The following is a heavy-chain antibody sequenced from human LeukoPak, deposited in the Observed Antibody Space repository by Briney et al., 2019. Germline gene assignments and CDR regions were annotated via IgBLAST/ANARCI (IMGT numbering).Heavy chain of an antibody. D-gene: IGHD3-10*01. CDR2: IDSGGSST. J-gene: IGHJ3*02. Sequence: GGSLRLSCAASGFTFSSNWMHWLRQVPGKGLVWFSRIDSGGSSTNYAVSVKGRFTISRDNAKNTLSLQMNSLRAEDTAVYYCARGGSYGWDAFDMWGQGTMVTVSS. CDR3: ARGGSYGWDAFDM. V-gene: IGHV3-74*01. CDR1: GFTFSSNW.